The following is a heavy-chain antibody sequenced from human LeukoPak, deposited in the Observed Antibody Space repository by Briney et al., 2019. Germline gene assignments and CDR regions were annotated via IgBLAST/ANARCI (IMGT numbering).Heavy chain of an antibody. J-gene: IGHJ4*02. CDR1: GGSFSGYY. CDR2: INHSGST. CDR3: ARGRGSSSWMYFDY. V-gene: IGHV4-34*01. Sequence: SETLSLTCAVYGGSFSGYYWSWIRQPPGKGGEGLGEINHSGSTNYNPSLKRRVTISVDTSKNQFSLKLSSVTAAATAVYYCARGRGSSSWMYFDYWGQGTLVTVSS. D-gene: IGHD6-13*01.